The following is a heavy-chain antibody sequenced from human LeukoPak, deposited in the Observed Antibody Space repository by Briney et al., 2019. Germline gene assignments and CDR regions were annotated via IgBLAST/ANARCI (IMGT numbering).Heavy chain of an antibody. CDR3: AGGDPFNYYMDV. CDR1: GGTFSAYA. D-gene: IGHD4-17*01. CDR2: LIPMFGAT. V-gene: IGHV1-69*05. J-gene: IGHJ6*03. Sequence: SVKVSCKASGGTFSAYAISWVRQAPGQGLEWMGGLIPMFGATNYTQKFQGRISVTTDESTTTAYMELSSLRSHDTAVYFCAGGDPFNYYMDVWGKGTTVTV.